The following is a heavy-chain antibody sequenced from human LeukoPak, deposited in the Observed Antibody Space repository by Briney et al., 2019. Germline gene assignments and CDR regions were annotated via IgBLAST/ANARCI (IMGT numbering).Heavy chain of an antibody. D-gene: IGHD4-17*01. V-gene: IGHV1-69*13. CDR1: GGTFSSYA. J-gene: IGHJ5*02. CDR3: ARDWVSYGDYGGSWFDP. Sequence: GASVKVSCKASGGTFSSYAISWVRQAPGQGLEWMGGIIPIFGTANYAQKFQGRVTITADESTSTAYMELSSLRSEDTAVYYCARDWVSYGDYGGSWFDPWGQGTLVTVSS. CDR2: IIPIFGTA.